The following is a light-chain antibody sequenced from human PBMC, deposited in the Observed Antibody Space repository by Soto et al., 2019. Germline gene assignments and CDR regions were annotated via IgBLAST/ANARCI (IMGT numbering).Light chain of an antibody. J-gene: IGKJ2*01. V-gene: IGKV3-20*01. CDR3: LRYGDLPPAHT. CDR2: GAS. Sequence: EIVLTQSPGTLSLSPGERATLSCRAGQSVNRRELAWYRQKPGQAPSLLIYGASNRATGIPDRFSGSGSGTDFTLTICRLQPEDFVVYYCLRYGDLPPAHTFGPLTQLEI. CDR1: QSVNRRE.